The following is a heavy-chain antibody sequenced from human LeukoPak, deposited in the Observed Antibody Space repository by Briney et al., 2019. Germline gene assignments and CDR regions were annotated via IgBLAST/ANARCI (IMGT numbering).Heavy chain of an antibody. D-gene: IGHD3-22*01. V-gene: IGHV3-23*01. Sequence: PGGSLRLSCAASGFTFSSYAMSWVRQAPGKGLEWVSAISGSGGSTYYADSVKGRFTISRDNSKNTLYLQMNSLRAEDTAVYYCAKDLGNYYYDSSGLLSFDYWGQGTLVTVSS. CDR1: GFTFSSYA. CDR3: AKDLGNYYYDSSGLLSFDY. CDR2: ISGSGGST. J-gene: IGHJ4*02.